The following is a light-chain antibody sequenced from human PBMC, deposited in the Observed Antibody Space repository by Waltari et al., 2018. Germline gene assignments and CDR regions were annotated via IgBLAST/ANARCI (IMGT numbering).Light chain of an antibody. CDR1: ASDIGGYNY. CDR3: SSYTNTNTLDV. V-gene: IGLV2-14*01. Sequence: QSALTQPASVSGSPGQSITISCTGTASDIGGYNYVSWYQQHPGSAPKLLIFESNKRPSGFSARFSGSKSGNTASLTISGLQAADEAYYYCSSYTNTNTLDVFGSGTKVTVL. J-gene: IGLJ1*01. CDR2: ESN.